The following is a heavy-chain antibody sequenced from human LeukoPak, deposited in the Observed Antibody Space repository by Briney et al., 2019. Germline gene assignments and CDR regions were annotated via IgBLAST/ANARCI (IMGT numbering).Heavy chain of an antibody. D-gene: IGHD5-18*01. CDR2: ILYTGST. J-gene: IGHJ4*02. V-gene: IGHV4-59*01. CDR3: ARRIHFDS. CDR1: GGSISSYY. Sequence: SETLSLTCTVSGGSISSYYWSWIRQPPGKGLEWKGDILYTGSTNYNPSLKSRVTILVDRSKNQFSLRLTSVTAADTAVYFCARRIHFDSWGQGALVTVSS.